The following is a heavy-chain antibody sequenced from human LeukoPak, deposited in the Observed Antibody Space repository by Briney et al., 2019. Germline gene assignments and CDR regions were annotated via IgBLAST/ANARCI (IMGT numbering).Heavy chain of an antibody. D-gene: IGHD2-2*01. CDR3: ARSRSEYQLLRVDYYYYGMDV. J-gene: IGHJ6*02. Sequence: GGSLRLSCAVSGFTFSTYSMHWVRQAPGKGLEWVSYISSSGSTIYYADSVKGRFTISRDNAKNSLYLQMNSLRAEDTAVYYCARSRSEYQLLRVDYYYYGMDVWGQGTTVTVSS. CDR1: GFTFSTYS. V-gene: IGHV3-48*04. CDR2: ISSSGSTI.